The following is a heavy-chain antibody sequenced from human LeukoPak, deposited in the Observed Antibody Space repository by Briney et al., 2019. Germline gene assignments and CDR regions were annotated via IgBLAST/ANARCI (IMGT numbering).Heavy chain of an antibody. D-gene: IGHD5-24*01. CDR3: ASLNGYIHYYYYYMDV. V-gene: IGHV5-51*01. CDR1: GYSFTSYW. CDR2: IYPGDSDT. Sequence: GESLKISCKGSGYSFTSYWIGWVRQMPGKGLEWMGIIYPGDSDTRYSPSFQGQVTISADKSISTAYLQWSSLKASDTAMYYCASLNGYIHYYYYYMDVWGKGTTVTVSS. J-gene: IGHJ6*03.